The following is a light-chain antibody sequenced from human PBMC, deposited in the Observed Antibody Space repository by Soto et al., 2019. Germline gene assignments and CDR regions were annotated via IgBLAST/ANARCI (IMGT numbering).Light chain of an antibody. CDR2: DAS. CDR3: QQRVSWPRT. V-gene: IGKV3-11*01. J-gene: IGKJ1*01. CDR1: QSVSSS. Sequence: EIVLTQSPATLSLSTGERGTLSCRASQSVSSSLAWYQQKPGQAPRLLIYDASNRASGLPARFSGSGSGTDFTLTISSLEPEDVAVYYCQQRVSWPRTFGQGTKVDIK.